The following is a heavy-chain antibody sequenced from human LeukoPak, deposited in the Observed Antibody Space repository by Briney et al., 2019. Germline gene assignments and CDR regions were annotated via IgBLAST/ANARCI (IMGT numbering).Heavy chain of an antibody. J-gene: IGHJ4*02. Sequence: PSETLSLTCAVYGGSFSGYYWSWIRQPPGKGLEWIGEINHSGSTNYNPSLKSRVTISVDTSKNQFSLKLSSVTAADTAVYYCARLSSTRADFDYWGQGTLVTVSS. V-gene: IGHV4-34*01. D-gene: IGHD2-2*01. CDR2: INHSGST. CDR3: ARLSSTRADFDY. CDR1: GGSFSGYY.